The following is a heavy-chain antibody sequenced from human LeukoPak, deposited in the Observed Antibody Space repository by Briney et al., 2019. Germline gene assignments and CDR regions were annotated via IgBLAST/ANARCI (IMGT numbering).Heavy chain of an antibody. D-gene: IGHD2-15*01. CDR1: GGSFSGYY. V-gene: IGHV4-34*01. J-gene: IGHJ5*02. Sequence: SETLSLTCAVYGGSFSGYYWSWIRQPPGKGLEWIGEINHSGSTNYNPSLKSRVTISVDTSKNQFSLKLSSVTAADTAVYYCARGRRSRRGEIIVVVVAAKGGWFDPWGQGTLVTVSS. CDR3: ARGRRSRRGEIIVVVVAAKGGWFDP. CDR2: INHSGST.